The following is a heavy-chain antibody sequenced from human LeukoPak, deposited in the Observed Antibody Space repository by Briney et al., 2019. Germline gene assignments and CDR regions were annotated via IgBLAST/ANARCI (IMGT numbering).Heavy chain of an antibody. J-gene: IGHJ4*02. CDR2: INHSGST. CDR3: ARGWAVAGTGGFDY. D-gene: IGHD6-19*01. Sequence: AESLSLTCAVDGRSFSGYYWSWIRQPPGKGLEWLGEINHSGSTNYTPSLKSPVTIAVDTSKNQFSLRLSSVTAADPAVSYCARGWAVAGTGGFDYWGQGTLVTASS. CDR1: GRSFSGYY. V-gene: IGHV4-34*01.